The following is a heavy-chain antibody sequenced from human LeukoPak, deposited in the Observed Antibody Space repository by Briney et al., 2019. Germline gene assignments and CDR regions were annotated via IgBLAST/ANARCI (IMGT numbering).Heavy chain of an antibody. Sequence: GSLRLSCAASGFTFSSYWMNWVRQAPGKGLVWVSRIASDGSSTTYADSVKGRFTISRDNSKNTLYLQMNSLRAEDTAVYYCAKDGSSTAGVTLFDYWGQGTLVTVSS. J-gene: IGHJ4*02. CDR2: IASDGSST. CDR1: GFTFSSYW. CDR3: AKDGSSTAGVTLFDY. D-gene: IGHD4-23*01. V-gene: IGHV3-74*01.